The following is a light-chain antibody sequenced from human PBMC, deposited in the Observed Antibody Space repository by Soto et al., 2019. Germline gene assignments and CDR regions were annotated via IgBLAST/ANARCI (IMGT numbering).Light chain of an antibody. CDR1: QSVISTY. J-gene: IGKJ1*01. V-gene: IGKV3-20*01. CDR3: QQYGSSPIT. Sequence: DIVLTQSPGNLSMSPGERATLSCRASQSVISTYLAWYQQKPGQAPRLLIYGASSRATGIPDRFSGSGSGTDFTLTISRLEPEDFAVYYCQQYGSSPITFGQGTKVDI. CDR2: GAS.